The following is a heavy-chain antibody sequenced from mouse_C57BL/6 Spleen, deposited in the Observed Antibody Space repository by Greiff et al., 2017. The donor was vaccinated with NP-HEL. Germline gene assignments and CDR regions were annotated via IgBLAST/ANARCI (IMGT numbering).Heavy chain of an antibody. D-gene: IGHD2-1*01. CDR3: ARLPWGNYGDY. V-gene: IGHV5-17*01. CDR1: GFTFSDYG. CDR2: ISSGSSTI. J-gene: IGHJ2*01. Sequence: DVMLVESGGGLVKPGGSLKLSCAASGFTFSDYGMHWVRQAPEKGLEWVAYISSGSSTIYYADTVKGRFTISRDNAKNTLFLQMTSLRSEDTAMYYCARLPWGNYGDYWGQGTTLTVSS.